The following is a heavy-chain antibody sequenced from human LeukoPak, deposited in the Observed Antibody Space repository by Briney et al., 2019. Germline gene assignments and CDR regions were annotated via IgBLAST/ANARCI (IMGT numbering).Heavy chain of an antibody. J-gene: IGHJ6*02. Sequence: SETLSLTCTVSGGSISSSSYYWGWIRQPPGKGLEWIGSIYYSGSTYYNPSLKSRVTISVDTSKNQFSLKLSSVTAADTAVYYCARHLYSSGWYFYYYYGMDVWGQGTTVTVSS. D-gene: IGHD6-13*01. V-gene: IGHV4-39*01. CDR2: IYYSGST. CDR1: GGSISSSSYY. CDR3: ARHLYSSGWYFYYYYGMDV.